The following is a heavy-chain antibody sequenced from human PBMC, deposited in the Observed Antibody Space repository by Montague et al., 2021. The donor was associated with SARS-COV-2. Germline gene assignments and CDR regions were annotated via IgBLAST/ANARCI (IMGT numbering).Heavy chain of an antibody. J-gene: IGHJ1*01. CDR3: ARGPKMGGSGYYYN. Sequence: SETRSLTCTVSGDSIGSSSYYWGWIRQPPGKGLEWIGSLYHDGNTYYNPSLKTRVSLSIDERKNQFSLKFYSVTVADTAVYSCARGPKMGGSGYYYNWGQGILVTVSS. D-gene: IGHD3-22*01. CDR1: GDSIGSSSYY. CDR2: LYHDGNT. V-gene: IGHV4-39*01.